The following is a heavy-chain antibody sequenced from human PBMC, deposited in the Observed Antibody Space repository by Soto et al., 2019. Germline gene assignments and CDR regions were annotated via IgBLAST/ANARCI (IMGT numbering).Heavy chain of an antibody. CDR2: IIPILGIA. CDR3: ARFPRNSYYFDS. CDR1: GGTFSSYT. Sequence: QVQLVQSGAEVKKPGSSVKVSCKASGGTFSSYTISWVRQAPGQGLEWMGRIIPILGIANYAQKFQGRVTITADKSTSTAYMELSSLRSEDTAVYYCARFPRNSYYFDSWGQGTLVTVSS. D-gene: IGHD2-21*01. J-gene: IGHJ4*02. V-gene: IGHV1-69*02.